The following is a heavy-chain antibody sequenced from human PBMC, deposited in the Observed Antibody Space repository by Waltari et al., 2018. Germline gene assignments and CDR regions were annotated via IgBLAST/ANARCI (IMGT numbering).Heavy chain of an antibody. CDR2: IIPIFGTA. CDR3: ARGELIAAAGKRGRNYYYGMDV. V-gene: IGHV1-69*05. Sequence: QVQLVQSGAEVKKPGSSVKVSCKASGGSFSSYAISWVRQAPGQGLACRGGIIPIFGTANYAQKFQGRVTITTDESTSTAYMELSSLRSEDTAVYYCARGELIAAAGKRGRNYYYGMDVWGQGTTVTVSS. J-gene: IGHJ6*02. CDR1: GGSFSSYA. D-gene: IGHD6-13*01.